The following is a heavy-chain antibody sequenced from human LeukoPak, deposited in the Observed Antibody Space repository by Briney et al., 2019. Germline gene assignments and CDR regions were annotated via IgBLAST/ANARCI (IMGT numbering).Heavy chain of an antibody. V-gene: IGHV3-23*01. CDR2: ISGSGITT. Sequence: PGGSLRLSCAASGFTFSNYAMSWVRLAPGRGLEWVSVISGSGITTFYADSVKGRFTISRDNSKNTLYLQMNSLRAEDTAVYYCAKERREQNRDNFFDYWGQGTLVTVSS. J-gene: IGHJ4*02. D-gene: IGHD1-26*01. CDR3: AKERREQNRDNFFDY. CDR1: GFTFSNYA.